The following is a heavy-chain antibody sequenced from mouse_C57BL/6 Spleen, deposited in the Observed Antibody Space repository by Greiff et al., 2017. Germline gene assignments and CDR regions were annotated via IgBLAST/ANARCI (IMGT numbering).Heavy chain of an antibody. J-gene: IGHJ3*01. CDR2: IDPENGDT. Sequence: EVKLLESGAELVRPGASVKLSCTASGFNIKDDYMHWVKQRPEQGLEWIGWIDPENGDTEYASKFQGKATITADTSSNTAYLQLSSLTSEDTAVYYCTTSNDYDGRGFAYWGQGTLVTVSA. V-gene: IGHV14-4*01. CDR1: GFNIKDDY. D-gene: IGHD2-4*01. CDR3: TTSNDYDGRGFAY.